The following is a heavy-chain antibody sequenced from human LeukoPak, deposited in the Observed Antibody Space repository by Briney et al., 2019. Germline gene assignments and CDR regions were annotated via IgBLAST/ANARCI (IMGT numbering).Heavy chain of an antibody. CDR1: GFAFISTS. CDR2: SSTVTGNI. D-gene: IGHD1-1*01. J-gene: IGHJ6*03. CDR3: ATTGNFYDMDV. V-gene: IGHV3-48*04. Sequence: GGSLRLSCAASGFAFISTSIHWVRQAPGKGLEWLSYSSTVTGNIYYADSVKGRFTISRDNAKSSLYLQMGSLRAEDTAVYFCATTGNFYDMDVWGKGTTVTVSS.